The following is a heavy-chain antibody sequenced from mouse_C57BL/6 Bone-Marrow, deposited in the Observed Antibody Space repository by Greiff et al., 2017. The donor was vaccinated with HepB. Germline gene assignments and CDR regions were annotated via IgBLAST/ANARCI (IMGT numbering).Heavy chain of an antibody. J-gene: IGHJ4*01. CDR2: IRNKANNHAT. Sequence: EVHLVESGGGLVQPGGSMKLSCAASGFTFSDAWMDWVRQSPEKGLEWVAEIRNKANNHATYYAESVKGRFTISRDDSKSSVYLQMNSLRAEDTGIYYCTRDAGSSFYAMDYWGQGTSVTVSS. CDR3: TRDAGSSFYAMDY. CDR1: GFTFSDAW. D-gene: IGHD1-1*01. V-gene: IGHV6-6*01.